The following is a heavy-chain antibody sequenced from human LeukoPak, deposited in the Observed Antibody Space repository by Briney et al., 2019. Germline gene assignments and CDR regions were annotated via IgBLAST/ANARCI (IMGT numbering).Heavy chain of an antibody. J-gene: IGHJ4*02. Sequence: GGSLRLSCAASGFTFSSYAMHWVRQAPGKGLEWVAVISYDGSNKYYADSVKGRFTISRDNSKNTLYLQMNSLRAEDTAAYYCARGLVIAVAGTAGMGGQGTLVTVSS. D-gene: IGHD6-19*01. CDR3: ARGLVIAVAGTAGM. V-gene: IGHV3-30-3*01. CDR2: ISYDGSNK. CDR1: GFTFSSYA.